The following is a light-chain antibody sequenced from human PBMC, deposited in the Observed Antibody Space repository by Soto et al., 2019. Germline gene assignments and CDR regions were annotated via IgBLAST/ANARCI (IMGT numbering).Light chain of an antibody. J-gene: IGLJ2*01. CDR3: CSYAGSYTLGA. CDR1: SSDVGGYNY. CDR2: DVT. Sequence: QSALTQPRSVSGSPGQSVTISCTGTSSDVGGYNYVSWYQQHPGKAPKLMIYDVTERPSGVPDRFSGSKSGNTASLTISGLRGEDEADYYCCSYAGSYTLGAFGGGTKVTVL. V-gene: IGLV2-11*01.